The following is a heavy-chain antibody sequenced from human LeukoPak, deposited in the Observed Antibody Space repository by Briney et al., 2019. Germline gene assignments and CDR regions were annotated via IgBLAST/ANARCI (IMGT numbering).Heavy chain of an antibody. V-gene: IGHV3-48*01. J-gene: IGHJ4*02. Sequence: GGSLRLSCAASGFTFSSYSMNWVRQAPGKGLEWVSYISSSSSTIYYADSVKGRFTISRDNAKNSLYLQMNSLRAEDTAVYYCASIRSWEPLRYFDYWGQGTLVTVSS. CDR1: GFTFSSYS. CDR3: ASIRSWEPLRYFDY. CDR2: ISSSSSTI. D-gene: IGHD1-26*01.